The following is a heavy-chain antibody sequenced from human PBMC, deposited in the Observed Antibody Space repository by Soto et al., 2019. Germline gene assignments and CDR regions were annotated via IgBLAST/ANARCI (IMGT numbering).Heavy chain of an antibody. V-gene: IGHV1-69*13. CDR3: ARSTGPVPKHYYYGMDV. D-gene: IGHD4-4*01. CDR1: VGTFISYP. Sequence: ASVKVSCKASVGTFISYPMSWVRQPPGQGLEWRGGIIPIFGTANYAQKFQGRVTITADESTSTAYMELSSLRSEDTAVYYCARSTGPVPKHYYYGMDVWGQGTTVTVSS. J-gene: IGHJ6*02. CDR2: IIPIFGTA.